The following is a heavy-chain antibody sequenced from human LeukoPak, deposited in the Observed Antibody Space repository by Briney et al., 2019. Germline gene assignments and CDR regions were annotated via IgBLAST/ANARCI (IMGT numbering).Heavy chain of an antibody. CDR1: GYTFTSYG. CDR2: ISAYNGNT. V-gene: IGHV1-18*01. J-gene: IGHJ5*02. CDR3: ARGVKNVLRFLEWLSARAYNWFDP. D-gene: IGHD3-3*01. Sequence: ASVKVSCKASGYTFTSYGISWVRQAPGQGLEWMGWISAYNGNTNYAQKLQGRVTMTTDTSTSTAYMELSSLRSEDTAVYYCARGVKNVLRFLEWLSARAYNWFDPWGQGTLVTVSS.